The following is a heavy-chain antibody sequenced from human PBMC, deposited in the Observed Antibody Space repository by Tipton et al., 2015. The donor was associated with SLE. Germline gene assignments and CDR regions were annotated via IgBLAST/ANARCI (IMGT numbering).Heavy chain of an antibody. CDR2: INHSGST. CDR3: ARELRAGYFDY. D-gene: IGHD3-10*01. CDR1: GGSFSGYY. J-gene: IGHJ4*02. V-gene: IGHV4-34*01. Sequence: TLSLTCAVYGGSFSGYYWSWIRQPPGKGLEWIGEINHSGSTNYNPSLKSRVTISVDTSKNQFSLKLSSVTAADTAAYYCARELRAGYFDYWGQGTRVTVSS.